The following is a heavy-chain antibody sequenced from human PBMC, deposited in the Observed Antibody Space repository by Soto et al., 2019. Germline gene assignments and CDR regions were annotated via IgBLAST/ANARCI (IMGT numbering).Heavy chain of an antibody. V-gene: IGHV3-30-3*01. J-gene: IGHJ5*02. CDR1: GFTFSSYA. Sequence: GGSLRLSCAASGFTFSSYAMHWVRQAPGKGLEWVAVISYDGSNKYYADSVKGRFTISRDNSKNTLYLQMNSLRAEDTAVHYCARDRGDSSSFFTENNWFDPWGQGTLVTVSS. CDR3: ARDRGDSSSFFTENNWFDP. CDR2: ISYDGSNK. D-gene: IGHD6-13*01.